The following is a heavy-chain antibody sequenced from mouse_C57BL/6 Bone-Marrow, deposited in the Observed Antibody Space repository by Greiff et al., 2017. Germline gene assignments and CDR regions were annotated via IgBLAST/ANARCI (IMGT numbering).Heavy chain of an antibody. CDR2: IDPENGDT. D-gene: IGHD1-1*01. Sequence: EVKLMESGAELVRPGASVKLSCTASGFNIKDDYMHWVKQRPEQGLEWFGWIDPENGDTEYASKFQGKATITADTSSNTAYLQLSSLTSEDTAVYYCTTQDYGSSYEDYWGQGTTLTVSS. J-gene: IGHJ2*01. V-gene: IGHV14-4*01. CDR3: TTQDYGSSYEDY. CDR1: GFNIKDDY.